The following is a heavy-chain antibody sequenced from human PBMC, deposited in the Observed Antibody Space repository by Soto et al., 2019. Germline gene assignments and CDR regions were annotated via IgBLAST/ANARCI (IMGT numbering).Heavy chain of an antibody. CDR1: GGTFSSYA. Sequence: QVQLVQSGAEVKKPGSSVKVSCKASGGTFSSYAIDWVRQAPGQGLEWMGGIIPLFGTAKHAQKFQGRITITADESTRTAYMELRSLRSEDTAVYYCARGVHDDSSGYYYVYWGQGTLVTVSS. J-gene: IGHJ4*02. CDR3: ARGVHDDSSGYYYVY. D-gene: IGHD3-22*01. CDR2: IIPLFGTA. V-gene: IGHV1-69*01.